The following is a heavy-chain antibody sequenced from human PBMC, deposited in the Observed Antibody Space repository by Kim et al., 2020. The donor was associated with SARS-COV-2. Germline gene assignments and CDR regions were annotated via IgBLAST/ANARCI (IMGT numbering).Heavy chain of an antibody. V-gene: IGHV3-48*02. CDR3: ARDTERVPAAMSPYYYYGMDV. CDR1: GFTFSSYS. CDR2: ISSSSSTI. Sequence: GGSLRLSCAASGFTFSSYSMNWVRQAPGKGLEWVSYISSSSSTIYYADSVKGRFTISRDNAKNSLYLQMNSLRDEDTAVYYCARDTERVPAAMSPYYYYGMDVWGQGTTVTVSS. D-gene: IGHD2-2*01. J-gene: IGHJ6*02.